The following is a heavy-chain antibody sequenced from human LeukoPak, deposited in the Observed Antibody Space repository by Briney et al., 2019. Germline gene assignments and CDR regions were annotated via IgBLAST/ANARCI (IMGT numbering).Heavy chain of an antibody. Sequence: KASETLSLTCAVYGGSFSGYYWSWIRQPPGKGLEWIGEINHSGSTNYNPSLKSRVTLSVDTSKNQFSLKLSSVTAADTAVYYCGVGATTIDYWGQGTLVTVSS. CDR2: INHSGST. J-gene: IGHJ4*02. V-gene: IGHV4-34*01. CDR1: GGSFSGYY. CDR3: GVGATTIDY. D-gene: IGHD1-26*01.